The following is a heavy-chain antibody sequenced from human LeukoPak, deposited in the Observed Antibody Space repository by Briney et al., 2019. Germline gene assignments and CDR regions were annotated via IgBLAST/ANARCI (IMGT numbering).Heavy chain of an antibody. CDR2: INPNSGDR. CDR3: VTVCSTTSCYFNI. Sequence: ASVKVSCQASGYTLTDYYIHWVRQAPGQGLEWMGWINPNSGDRNYVEKFQDRVTMTRDTSIKTDYIELTRLRYNETDVYQCVTVCSTTSCYFNIWGQGTPVTVSS. J-gene: IGHJ4*02. D-gene: IGHD2-2*01. CDR1: GYTLTDYY. V-gene: IGHV1-2*02.